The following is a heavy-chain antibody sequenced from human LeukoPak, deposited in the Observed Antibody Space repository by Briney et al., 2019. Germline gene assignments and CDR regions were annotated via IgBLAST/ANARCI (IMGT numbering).Heavy chain of an antibody. Sequence: SETMSPTCTVAGGSISSYYGSWIRPPAGKVREWIGRIYTSGSTNYNPSLKSRVTMSVDTSKNQFSLKLSSVTAADTAVYYCARDEIRSNAFDIWGQGTMVTVSS. V-gene: IGHV4-4*07. CDR3: ARDEIRSNAFDI. CDR1: GGSISSYY. J-gene: IGHJ3*02. CDR2: IYTSGST.